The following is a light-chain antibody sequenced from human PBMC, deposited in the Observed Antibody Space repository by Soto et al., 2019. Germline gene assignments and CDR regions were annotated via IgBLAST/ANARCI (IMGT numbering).Light chain of an antibody. CDR2: HTS. V-gene: IGKV3D-20*02. Sequence: SGRLSVSLGRAASRASVSSQSVSSSYLAWYQQKPGQAPRLLIYHTSNRATGIPARFSGSGSGTDSTLTISRLAPEDFAVHYCPPRSNWPLTFGGRSKVDIK. CDR1: QSVSSSY. CDR3: PPRSNWPLT. J-gene: IGKJ4*01.